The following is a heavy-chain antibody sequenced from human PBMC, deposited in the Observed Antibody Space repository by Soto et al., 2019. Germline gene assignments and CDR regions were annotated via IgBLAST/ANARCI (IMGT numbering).Heavy chain of an antibody. J-gene: IGHJ4*02. D-gene: IGHD2-8*01. CDR3: ARVVCSNGVCDMGKFDY. CDR2: ISDGGGST. CDR1: GFPFSTYA. V-gene: IGHV3-23*01. Sequence: DVQLLESGGGLVQPGGSLRLSCATSGFPFSTYAMTWVRQAPGKGLEWVSGISDGGGSTYYADSVKGRFTISRDTSKNTLYLHMNSLRAEDTAVYYCARVVCSNGVCDMGKFDYWGQGTLVTVSS.